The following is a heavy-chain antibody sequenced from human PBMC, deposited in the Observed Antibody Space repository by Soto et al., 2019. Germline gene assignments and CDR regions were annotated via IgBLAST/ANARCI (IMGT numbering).Heavy chain of an antibody. Sequence: GESLKISCKGSGYSFTSYWIGWVRQMPGKGLEWMGIIYPGDSDTRYSPSFQGQVTISADKSISTAYLQWSSLKASDTAMYYCATGAKNAYYYYGMDVWGQGTTVTVSS. CDR1: GYSFTSYW. CDR3: ATGAKNAYYYYGMDV. V-gene: IGHV5-51*01. J-gene: IGHJ6*02. D-gene: IGHD1-1*01. CDR2: IYPGDSDT.